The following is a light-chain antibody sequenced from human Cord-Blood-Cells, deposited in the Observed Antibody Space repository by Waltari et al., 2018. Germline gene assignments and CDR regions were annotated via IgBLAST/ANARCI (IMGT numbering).Light chain of an antibody. Sequence: DIVMTKSPDSLAVSLGERATINCKSNQSVLYSSNNKNYLAWYQKKPGQPPKLLIYWASTREAVVPDRCSGGGSVTDFTLTISGLQAEDVAVYYCQQNYSTTWTFGQGTKVEIK. CDR3: QQNYSTTWT. CDR1: QSVLYSSNNKNY. CDR2: WAS. J-gene: IGKJ1*01. V-gene: IGKV4-1*01.